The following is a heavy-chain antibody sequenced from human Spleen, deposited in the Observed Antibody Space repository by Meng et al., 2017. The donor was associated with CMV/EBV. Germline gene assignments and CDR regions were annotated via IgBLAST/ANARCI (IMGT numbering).Heavy chain of an antibody. D-gene: IGHD2-8*01. V-gene: IGHV3-30*02. J-gene: IGHJ4*02. CDR2: MRFDGSNK. Sequence: GESLKISCAASGFTFSNYGMYWVRQAPGKGLEWVAFMRFDGSNKYYADSVKGRFTISRDNSKNTLYLQMNSLRADDTAVYYCARDRCTDGVCSYFDYWGQGTLVPSPQ. CDR1: GFTFSNYG. CDR3: ARDRCTDGVCSYFDY.